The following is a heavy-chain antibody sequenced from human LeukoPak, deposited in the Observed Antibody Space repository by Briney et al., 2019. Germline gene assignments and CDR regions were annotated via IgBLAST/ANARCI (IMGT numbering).Heavy chain of an antibody. CDR3: ARVTYGSGTYGAFDY. J-gene: IGHJ4*02. Sequence: GGSLRLSCAASGFTFSTYSMNWVRQAPGKGLEWVSTISGSGDNTYYADSVKGRFTISRDNSKNTLYLQMNSLRAEDTAVYYCARVTYGSGTYGAFDYWGQGTLVTVSS. D-gene: IGHD3-10*01. V-gene: IGHV3-23*01. CDR1: GFTFSTYS. CDR2: ISGSGDNT.